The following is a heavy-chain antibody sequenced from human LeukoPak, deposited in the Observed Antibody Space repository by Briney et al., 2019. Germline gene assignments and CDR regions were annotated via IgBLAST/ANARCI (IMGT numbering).Heavy chain of an antibody. CDR3: ARGQLYSSGWFPTSRYYGMDV. J-gene: IGHJ6*02. V-gene: IGHV3-30*04. CDR2: ISYDGSNK. CDR1: GFTFSGYA. Sequence: GRSLRLSCAASGFTFSGYAMHWVRQAPGKGLEWVAVISYDGSNKYYADSVKGRFTISRDNSKNMLYLQMNSLRAEDTAVYYCARGQLYSSGWFPTSRYYGMDVWGQGTTVTVSS. D-gene: IGHD6-19*01.